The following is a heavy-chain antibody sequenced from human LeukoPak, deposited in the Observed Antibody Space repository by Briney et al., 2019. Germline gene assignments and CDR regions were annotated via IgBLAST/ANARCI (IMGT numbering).Heavy chain of an antibody. CDR2: ISGNSGSI. V-gene: IGHV3-9*01. Sequence: GRSLRLSCAASGFTFDDYAMHWVRQAPGKGLEWVSGISGNSGSIGYADSVKGRFTISRDNAKNSLYLQMNSLRAEDTALYYWAKDTERCGDHSPAEYFQHWGQGTLVTVSS. J-gene: IGHJ1*01. CDR1: GFTFDDYA. D-gene: IGHD4-17*01. CDR3: AKDTERCGDHSPAEYFQH.